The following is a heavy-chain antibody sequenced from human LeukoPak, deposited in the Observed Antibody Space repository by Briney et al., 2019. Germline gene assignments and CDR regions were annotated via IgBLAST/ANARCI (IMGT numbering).Heavy chain of an antibody. J-gene: IGHJ4*02. Sequence: GGSLRLSCAASGFTFSSYDMSWVRQAPGKGLEWVSAISGSGGSTYYADSVKGRFTISRDNSKNTVYLQMNSLRAEDTAVYYCARGIGSWYYFDYWGQGTLVTVSS. D-gene: IGHD6-13*01. CDR3: ARGIGSWYYFDY. CDR1: GFTFSSYD. CDR2: ISGSGGST. V-gene: IGHV3-23*01.